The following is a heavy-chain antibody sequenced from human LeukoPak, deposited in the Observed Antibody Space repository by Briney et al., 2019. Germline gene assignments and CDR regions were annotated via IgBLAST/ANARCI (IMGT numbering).Heavy chain of an antibody. Sequence: GASVKVSCKASGGTFSSYAISWVRQATGQGLEWMGWMNPNSGNTGYAQKFQGRVTITRNTSISTAYMELSSLRSEDTAVYYCARGQRSSWYFGYYYYMDVWGKGTTVTVSS. CDR1: GGTFSSYA. CDR2: MNPNSGNT. CDR3: ARGQRSSWYFGYYYYMDV. V-gene: IGHV1-8*03. J-gene: IGHJ6*03. D-gene: IGHD6-13*01.